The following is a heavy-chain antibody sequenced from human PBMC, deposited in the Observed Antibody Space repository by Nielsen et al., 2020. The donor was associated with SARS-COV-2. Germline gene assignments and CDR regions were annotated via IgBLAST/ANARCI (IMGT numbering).Heavy chain of an antibody. CDR1: GFTFSSYS. J-gene: IGHJ4*02. V-gene: IGHV3-48*01. CDR2: ISSSSSTI. Sequence: GESLKISCAASGFTFSSYSMNWVRQAPGKGLEWVSYISSSSSTIYYADSVKGRFTISRDNSKNTLYLQMNSLRAEDTAVYYCARAWGSSGWYEEYYFDYWGQGTLVTVSS. D-gene: IGHD6-19*01. CDR3: ARAWGSSGWYEEYYFDY.